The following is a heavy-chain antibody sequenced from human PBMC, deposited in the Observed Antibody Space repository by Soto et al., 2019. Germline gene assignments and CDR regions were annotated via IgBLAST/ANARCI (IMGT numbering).Heavy chain of an antibody. CDR1: GGTFSSYA. CDR2: ITPIFGTT. CDR3: ARVRETYNWNYYFDL. V-gene: IGHV1-69*01. D-gene: IGHD1-7*01. J-gene: IGHJ4*02. Sequence: QVQLVQSGAEVKKPGSSVKVSCKASGGTFSSYAVSWVRQAPGQGLEWMGGITPIFGTTDYAQKFQGRVTLTAVESATTAFLELSSLRSEDTAVYYCARVRETYNWNYYFDLWGQGTLLTVSS.